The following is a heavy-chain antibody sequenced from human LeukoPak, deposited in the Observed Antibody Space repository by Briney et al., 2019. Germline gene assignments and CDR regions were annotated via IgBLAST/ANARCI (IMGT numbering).Heavy chain of an antibody. CDR1: GFSVGSNY. J-gene: IGHJ4*02. CDR3: ARESLVIRGVVIN. Sequence: PGGSLRLSCAASGFSVGSNYMSWVRQAPGKGLEWVSFIYSGGTIYYVDSVKGRFTISRDNSKNTVDLQMNSLRAEDTAVYYCARESLVIRGVVINWGQGTLVTVSS. CDR2: IYSGGTI. V-gene: IGHV3-53*01. D-gene: IGHD3-10*01.